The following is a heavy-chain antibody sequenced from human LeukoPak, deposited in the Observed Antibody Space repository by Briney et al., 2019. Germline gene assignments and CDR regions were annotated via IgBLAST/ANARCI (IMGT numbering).Heavy chain of an antibody. D-gene: IGHD1-26*01. V-gene: IGHV3-30-3*01. Sequence: PGRSLRLSCAASGFTFSSYAMHWVRQAPGKGLEWVAVISYDGSNKYYADSVKGRFTISRDNSKNTLYLQMNSLRAEDTAVYYCARDSGSYADPDYWGQGTLVTVSS. CDR1: GFTFSSYA. J-gene: IGHJ4*02. CDR3: ARDSGSYADPDY. CDR2: ISYDGSNK.